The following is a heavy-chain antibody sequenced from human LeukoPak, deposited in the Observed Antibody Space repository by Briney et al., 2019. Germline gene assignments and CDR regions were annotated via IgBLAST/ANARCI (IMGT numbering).Heavy chain of an antibody. V-gene: IGHV3-9*01. CDR3: GKVDERGYSFGTDY. Sequence: GGSLRLSCAAYGFTFHDYHMHWLPQAPGQGLECFSDLSYNRSTIDYADSVNGRFTVSTDNAKNSLYMKMNSLRPEDTALYYCGKVDERGYSFGTDYWGQGTLVTVSS. CDR2: LSYNRSTI. D-gene: IGHD5-18*01. CDR1: GFTFHDYH. J-gene: IGHJ4*02.